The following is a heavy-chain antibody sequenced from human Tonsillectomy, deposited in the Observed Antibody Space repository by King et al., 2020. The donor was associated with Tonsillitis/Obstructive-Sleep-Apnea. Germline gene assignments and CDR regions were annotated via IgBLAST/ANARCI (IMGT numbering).Heavy chain of an antibody. CDR3: ARDNTRYCSSTSCYQPHDY. V-gene: IGHV3-21*01. J-gene: IGHJ4*02. Sequence: VQLVESGGGLVKPGGSLRLSCAASGFTFSSYSMNWVRQAPGKGLEWVSSISSSSRYIYYADSVKGRFTISRDNAKNSLYLQMNSLRAEDTAVYYCARDNTRYCSSTSCYQPHDYWGQGTLVTVSS. CDR2: ISSSSRYI. D-gene: IGHD2-2*01. CDR1: GFTFSSYS.